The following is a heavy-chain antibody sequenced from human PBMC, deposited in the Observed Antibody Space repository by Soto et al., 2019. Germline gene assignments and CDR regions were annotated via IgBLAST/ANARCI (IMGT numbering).Heavy chain of an antibody. CDR1: GFTFSSYA. V-gene: IGHV3-23*01. D-gene: IGHD4-17*01. J-gene: IGHJ6*02. Sequence: GGSLRLSCAASGFTFSSYAMSWVRQAPGKGLEWVSAISGSGGSTYYADSVKGRFTTSRDNSKNTLYLQMNSLRAEDTAVYYCAKDAKFTVTSWWYYCDGMDVWSQGTTVTVSS. CDR2: ISGSGGST. CDR3: AKDAKFTVTSWWYYCDGMDV.